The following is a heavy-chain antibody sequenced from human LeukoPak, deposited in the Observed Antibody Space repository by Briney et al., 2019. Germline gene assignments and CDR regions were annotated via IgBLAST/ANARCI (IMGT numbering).Heavy chain of an antibody. CDR2: INPNSGGT. Sequence: GASVKVSCXASGYTFTGYQIHWVRQAPGQGLEWMGRINPNSGGTNYAQKFQGRVTMTRDTSISTAYMELSGLTSDDTAVYYCARDMVSGGSYSTRFDYWGQGTLVTVSS. D-gene: IGHD1-26*01. CDR3: ARDMVSGGSYSTRFDY. J-gene: IGHJ4*02. V-gene: IGHV1-2*06. CDR1: GYTFTGYQ.